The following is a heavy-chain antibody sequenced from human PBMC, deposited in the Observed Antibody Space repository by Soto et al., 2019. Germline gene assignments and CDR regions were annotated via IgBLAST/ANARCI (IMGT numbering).Heavy chain of an antibody. CDR3: GRGRNGMDV. CDR1: GDTFTNYD. J-gene: IGHJ6*02. CDR2: MNPNSGNT. Sequence: QVQLVQSGAEVKKPGASVKVSCKASGDTFTNYDIKWVRQATGQGLEWMGWMNPNSGNTGYAQKCQGRVTMTRNTPIRTAYMELSSMRSEDTAVYYCGRGRNGMDVWGQGTTGTGSS. V-gene: IGHV1-8*01.